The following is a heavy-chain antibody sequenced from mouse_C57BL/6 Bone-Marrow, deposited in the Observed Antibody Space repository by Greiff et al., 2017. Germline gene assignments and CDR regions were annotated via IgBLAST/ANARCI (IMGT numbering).Heavy chain of an antibody. Sequence: QVQLQQPGAELVRPGSSVKLSCKASGYTFTSYWMHWVKQRPIQGLEWIGNIDPSDSETHYNQKFKDKATLTVDKSSSTAYMQLSSLPSEDSAVYYCARAGLRRGYYYAMDYCGQGPSVTVSS. V-gene: IGHV1-52*01. D-gene: IGHD2-4*01. CDR1: GYTFTSYW. J-gene: IGHJ4*01. CDR2: IDPSDSET. CDR3: ARAGLRRGYYYAMDY.